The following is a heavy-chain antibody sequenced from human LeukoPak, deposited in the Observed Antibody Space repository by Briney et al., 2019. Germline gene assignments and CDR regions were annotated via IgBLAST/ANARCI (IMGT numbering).Heavy chain of an antibody. Sequence: SETLSLTCAVYGGSFSGYYWSWIRQPPGKGLEWIGSIYYSGSTYYNPSLKSRVTISVDTSKNQFSLKLSSVTAADTAVYYCARVKPYDIRYYFDYWGQGTLVTVSS. D-gene: IGHD3-22*01. J-gene: IGHJ4*02. CDR2: IYYSGST. CDR3: ARVKPYDIRYYFDY. CDR1: GGSFSGYY. V-gene: IGHV4-34*01.